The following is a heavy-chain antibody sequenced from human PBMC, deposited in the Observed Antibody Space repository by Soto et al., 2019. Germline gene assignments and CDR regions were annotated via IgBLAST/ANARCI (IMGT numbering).Heavy chain of an antibody. D-gene: IGHD5-18*01. CDR1: GFTFSSYS. Sequence: AVSQTLSCAASGFTFSSYSMNWVREAPGAGLEWVSSISSSSSYIYYADSVKGRFTISRDNAKNSLYLQMNSLRAEDTAVYYCARDREAGRGYSYGYYYYGMDVWGQGTTVTVSS. V-gene: IGHV3-21*04. J-gene: IGHJ6*02. CDR3: ARDREAGRGYSYGYYYYGMDV. CDR2: ISSSSSYI.